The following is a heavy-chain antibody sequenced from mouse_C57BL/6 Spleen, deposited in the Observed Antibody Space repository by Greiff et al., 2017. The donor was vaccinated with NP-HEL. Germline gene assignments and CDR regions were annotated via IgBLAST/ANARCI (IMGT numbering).Heavy chain of an antibody. D-gene: IGHD1-1*01. V-gene: IGHV1-62-2*01. CDR1: GYTFTEYT. CDR2: FYPGSGSI. CDR3: ARHEEDGSSPYYFDY. Sequence: VHLVESGAELVKPGASVKLSCKASGYTFTEYTIHWVKQRSGQGLEWIGWFYPGSGSIKYNEKFKDKATLTADKSSSTVYMELSRLTSEDSAVYFCARHEEDGSSPYYFDYWGQGTTLTVSS. J-gene: IGHJ2*01.